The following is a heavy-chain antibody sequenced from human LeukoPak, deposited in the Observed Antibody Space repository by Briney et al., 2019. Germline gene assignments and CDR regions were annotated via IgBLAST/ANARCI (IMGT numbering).Heavy chain of an antibody. D-gene: IGHD5/OR15-5a*01. CDR2: IGSHGDST. V-gene: IGHV3-64*04. CDR3: AKGAGLLDY. J-gene: IGHJ4*02. Sequence: PGGSLRLSCSASGFTFSTYPMHWVRQAPGKGLEYVSAIGSHGDSTYYADSVKGRFTISRDNSKNTLYLQMNSLRAEDTAVYYCAKGAGLLDYWGQGTLVTVSS. CDR1: GFTFSTYP.